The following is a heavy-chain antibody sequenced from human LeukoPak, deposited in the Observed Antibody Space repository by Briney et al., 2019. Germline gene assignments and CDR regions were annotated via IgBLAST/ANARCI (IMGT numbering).Heavy chain of an antibody. D-gene: IGHD6-13*01. CDR2: MNPNSGNT. CDR3: ARVRYSSSWYTNWFDA. V-gene: IGHV1-8*03. CDR1: GYTFTSYD. Sequence: GASVKVSCKASGYTFTSYDINWVRQATGQGLEWMGWMNPNSGNTGYAQKFQGRVTITRNTSISTAYMELSSLRSEDTAVYYCARVRYSSSWYTNWFDAWGQGTLVTVSS. J-gene: IGHJ5*02.